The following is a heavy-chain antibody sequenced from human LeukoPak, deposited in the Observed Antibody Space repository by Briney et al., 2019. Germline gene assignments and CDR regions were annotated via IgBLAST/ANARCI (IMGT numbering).Heavy chain of an antibody. Sequence: ASVKVSCKAPGYTFTSYDINWVRQATGQGLEWMGWMNPNSGDTGYAQKFQGRVTITRDTSISTAYMELSSLRSEDTAVYYCARDVYYDSSGYGYWGQGTLVTVSS. J-gene: IGHJ4*02. CDR1: GYTFTSYD. CDR3: ARDVYYDSSGYGY. V-gene: IGHV1-8*03. CDR2: MNPNSGDT. D-gene: IGHD3-22*01.